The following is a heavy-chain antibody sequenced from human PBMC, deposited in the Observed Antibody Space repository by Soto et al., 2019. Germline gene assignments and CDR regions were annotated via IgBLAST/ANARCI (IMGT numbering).Heavy chain of an antibody. CDR1: GFTFSSYA. CDR2: ISGSGGST. D-gene: IGHD3-3*01. CDR3: AKDSGPVIIIPSYFDY. Sequence: GGSLRLSCAASGFTFSSYAMSWVRQAPGKGLGWVSAISGSGGSTYYADSVKGRFTISRDNSKNTLYLQMNSLRAEDTAVYYCAKDSGPVIIIPSYFDYWGQGTLVTVSS. J-gene: IGHJ4*02. V-gene: IGHV3-23*01.